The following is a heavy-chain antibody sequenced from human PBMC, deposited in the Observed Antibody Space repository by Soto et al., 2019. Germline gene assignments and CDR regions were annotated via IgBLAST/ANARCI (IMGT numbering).Heavy chain of an antibody. J-gene: IGHJ4*02. V-gene: IGHV3-23*01. CDR1: GFKFSDNA. CDR3: AQCPSPFGGCERVDY. D-gene: IGHD1-26*01. CDR2: ISGYGDTT. Sequence: EVQLLDSGGGWVQPGGSPRLSCAASGFKFSDNAMSWVRQAPGKGLEWVAAISGYGDTTYYVESVKGRFTTSRDNSKSTLHLQMNSLRAEDTAVYYCAQCPSPFGGCERVDYWGQETLVTVSS.